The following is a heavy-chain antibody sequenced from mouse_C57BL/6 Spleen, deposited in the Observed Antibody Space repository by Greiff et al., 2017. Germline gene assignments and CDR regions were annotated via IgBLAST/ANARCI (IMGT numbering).Heavy chain of an antibody. CDR1: GFTFSSYA. D-gene: IGHD4-1*02. Sequence: EVQVVESGEGLVKPGGSLKLSCAASGFTFSSYAMSWVRQTPEKRLEWVAYISSGGDYIYYADTVKGRFTISRDNARNTLYLQMSSLKSEDTAMYYCTRDSNWDNGNYFDYWGQGTTLTVSS. V-gene: IGHV5-9-1*02. CDR3: TRDSNWDNGNYFDY. CDR2: ISSGGDYI. J-gene: IGHJ2*01.